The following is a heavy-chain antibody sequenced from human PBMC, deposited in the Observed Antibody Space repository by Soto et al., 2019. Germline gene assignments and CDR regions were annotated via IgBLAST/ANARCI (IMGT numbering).Heavy chain of an antibody. CDR2: IIPIFGTA. V-gene: IGHV1-69*13. J-gene: IGHJ6*02. Sequence: ASVKVSCKASGGTFSSYAISWVRQAPGQGLEWMGGIIPIFGTANYAQKFQGRVTITADESTSTAYMELSSLRSEDTAVYYCARGITGTTDYYYGMDVWGQGTTVTVSS. CDR1: GGTFSSYA. CDR3: ARGITGTTDYYYGMDV. D-gene: IGHD1-7*01.